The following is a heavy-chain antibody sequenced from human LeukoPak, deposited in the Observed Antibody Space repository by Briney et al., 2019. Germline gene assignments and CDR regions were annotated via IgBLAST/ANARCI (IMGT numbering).Heavy chain of an antibody. V-gene: IGHV3-33*01. D-gene: IGHD3-10*01. CDR2: IWYDGSNK. J-gene: IGHJ4*02. CDR1: GVAFSSYG. Sequence: GASLRLSCAASGVAFSSYGMHCVGRAPGKEGEGWAGIWYDGSNKNYTASVKGRVTISGDNSKNTLYLQLSSLRVEDTAVYYCARDQDYYYGSGSFDYWGQGTLVTVSS. CDR3: ARDQDYYYGSGSFDY.